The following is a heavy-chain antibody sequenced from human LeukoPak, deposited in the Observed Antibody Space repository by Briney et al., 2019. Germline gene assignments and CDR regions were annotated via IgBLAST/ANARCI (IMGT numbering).Heavy chain of an antibody. CDR3: ARDLDYYGSGSFFNI. CDR2: INPNSGGT. Sequence: SVKVSCQASGYTFTAYSMHWVRQAPGQGLAGMGWINPNSGGTNYAQKFQGRVTMTRDTSITTAYMELSRLRSDDTAVYYCARDLDYYGSGSFFNIWGQGTMVTVSS. J-gene: IGHJ3*02. D-gene: IGHD3-10*01. CDR1: GYTFTAYS. V-gene: IGHV1-2*02.